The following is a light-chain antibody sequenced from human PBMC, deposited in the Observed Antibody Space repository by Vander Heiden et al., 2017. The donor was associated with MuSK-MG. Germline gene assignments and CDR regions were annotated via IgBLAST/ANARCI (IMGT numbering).Light chain of an antibody. CDR3: SSYTSSRTHG. J-gene: IGLJ1*01. V-gene: IGLV2-14*01. Sequence: QSALTQPASVSGSPGQSITISCTGTSSDVGGYNYVSWYQQHPGKAPKLMMYDVSNRPSGVSNRFSGSKSGNTDSLTISGLQAEDEADDDCSSYTSSRTHGCGTVPQV. CDR2: DVS. CDR1: SSDVGGYNY.